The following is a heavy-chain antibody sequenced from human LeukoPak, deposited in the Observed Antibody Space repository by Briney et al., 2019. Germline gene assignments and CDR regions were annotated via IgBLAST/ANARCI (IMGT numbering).Heavy chain of an antibody. J-gene: IGHJ4*02. CDR3: GTTEHVSGDY. D-gene: IGHD6-25*01. V-gene: IGHV4-4*02. Sequence: PSETPSLTCAVSGDSISNSNWWTWLRHPPEKGLEWIVEVYPSGSTTYSPSLKSRVTISVGKSKSQFSLTPSSVTAAGTAVYFCGTTEHVSGDYWGQGTLVTVSS. CDR2: VYPSGST. CDR1: GDSISNSNW.